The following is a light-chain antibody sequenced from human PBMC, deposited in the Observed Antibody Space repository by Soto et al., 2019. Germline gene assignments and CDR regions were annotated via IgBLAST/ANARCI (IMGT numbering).Light chain of an antibody. J-gene: IGLJ1*01. Sequence: QSALTQPPSASGSPGQSVTISCTGTSSDVGGYNYVSWYQQHPGKAPKLMIYEVNKRPSGVPDRFSGSKSGNTASLTVSGLHAEDEADYYCSSYAGSNTYVFGTGTKLTFL. CDR3: SSYAGSNTYV. V-gene: IGLV2-8*01. CDR1: SSDVGGYNY. CDR2: EVN.